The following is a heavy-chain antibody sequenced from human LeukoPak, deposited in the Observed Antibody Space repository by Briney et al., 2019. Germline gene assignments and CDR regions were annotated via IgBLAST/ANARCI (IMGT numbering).Heavy chain of an antibody. J-gene: IGHJ4*02. V-gene: IGHV4-59*01. CDR3: ARRGYYYDRSGYYYFDY. Sequence: KPSEALSLTCTVSGGSISSYYWGWIRQPPGKGLEWIGDVHHSGSTDYIPSLKSRVTISVDTSKNQLSLKLSSVTAADTALYYCARRGYYYDRSGYYYFDYWGQGTLVTVSS. CDR1: GGSISSYY. CDR2: VHHSGST. D-gene: IGHD3-22*01.